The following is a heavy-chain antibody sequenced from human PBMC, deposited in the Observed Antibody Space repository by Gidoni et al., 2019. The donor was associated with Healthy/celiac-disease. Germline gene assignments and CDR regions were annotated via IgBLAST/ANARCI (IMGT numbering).Heavy chain of an antibody. CDR3: AKGKTRGSRIWFGSDY. CDR1: GFTFDDYA. V-gene: IGHV3-9*01. D-gene: IGHD3-10*01. CDR2: ISWNSGSI. Sequence: EVQLVESGGGLVQPGRSLRLSCAASGFTFDDYAMHWVRQAPGKGLEWVSGISWNSGSIGYADSVKGRFTISRDNAKNSLYLHMNSLRAEDTALYYCAKGKTRGSRIWFGSDYWGQGTLVTVSS. J-gene: IGHJ4*02.